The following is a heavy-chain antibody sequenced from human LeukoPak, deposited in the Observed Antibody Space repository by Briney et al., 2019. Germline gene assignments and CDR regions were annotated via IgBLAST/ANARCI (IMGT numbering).Heavy chain of an antibody. CDR3: ARAMNYYGSGSPNYFDY. CDR1: GYTFTGYY. CDR2: INPNSGGT. Sequence: ASVKVSYKASGYTFTGYYMHWVRQAPGQGLEWMGWINPNSGGTNYAQKFQGRVTMTRDTSISTAYMELSRLRSDDTAVYYCARAMNYYGSGSPNYFDYWGQGTLVTVSS. J-gene: IGHJ4*02. D-gene: IGHD3-10*01. V-gene: IGHV1-2*02.